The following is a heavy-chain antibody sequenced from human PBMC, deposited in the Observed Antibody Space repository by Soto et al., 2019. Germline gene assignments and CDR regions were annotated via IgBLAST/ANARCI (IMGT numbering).Heavy chain of an antibody. CDR3: ASPKIAFYNWFAP. CDR2: IYYSGST. J-gene: IGHJ5*02. CDR1: GGSISGSSYY. V-gene: IGHV4-39*01. Sequence: TLETMSLSCTVAGGSISGSSYYRGWIRQPPGKGLEWIGSIYYSGSTYYNPSLKSRVTISVDMSKNQFSLKLSSVTAADTAVYYCASPKIAFYNWFAPWGQGTLVTVSS. D-gene: IGHD3-3*02.